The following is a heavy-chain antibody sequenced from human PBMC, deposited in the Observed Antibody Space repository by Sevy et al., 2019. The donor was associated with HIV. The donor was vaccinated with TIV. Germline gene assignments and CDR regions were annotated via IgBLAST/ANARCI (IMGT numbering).Heavy chain of an antibody. V-gene: IGHV1-69*13. Sequence: ASVKVSCKASGGTFSSYAISWVRQAPGQGLEWMGRIIPIFGTANYAQKFQGRVTITADESTSTAYMELSSLRSEDTALYYCARDRWGSSAFDIWGQGTMVTVSS. CDR3: ARDRWGSSAFDI. J-gene: IGHJ3*02. CDR2: IIPIFGTA. D-gene: IGHD2-21*01. CDR1: GGTFSSYA.